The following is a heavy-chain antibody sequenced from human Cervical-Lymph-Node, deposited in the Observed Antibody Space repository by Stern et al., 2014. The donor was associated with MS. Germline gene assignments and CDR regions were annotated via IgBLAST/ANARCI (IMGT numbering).Heavy chain of an antibody. Sequence: QVQLGQSGSVAKKPGSSVKVSCKVSGGTFSTERISWVRQAPGQGLEWMGSIIPSFGPADYARQFQDRVTIIADESTSEVHMELSSLRSEDTGVYYCARLGSGYDSSYLDFWGQGSLVTVSS. CDR2: IIPSFGPA. D-gene: IGHD5-12*01. J-gene: IGHJ4*02. CDR1: GGTFSTER. V-gene: IGHV1-69*01. CDR3: ARLGSGYDSSYLDF.